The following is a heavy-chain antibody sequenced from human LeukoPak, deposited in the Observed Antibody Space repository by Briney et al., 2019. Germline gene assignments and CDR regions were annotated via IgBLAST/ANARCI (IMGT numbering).Heavy chain of an antibody. CDR3: ARHSDFSPNSDY. V-gene: IGHV4-34*01. CDR1: GGSFSGYY. CDR2: INHSGST. D-gene: IGHD3-3*01. J-gene: IGHJ4*02. Sequence: PSETLSLTCAVYGGSFSGYYWSWIRQPPGKGLEWIGEINHSGSTNYNPSLKSRVTISVDTSKNQFSLKLSSVTAADTAVYYCARHSDFSPNSDYWGQGTLVTVSS.